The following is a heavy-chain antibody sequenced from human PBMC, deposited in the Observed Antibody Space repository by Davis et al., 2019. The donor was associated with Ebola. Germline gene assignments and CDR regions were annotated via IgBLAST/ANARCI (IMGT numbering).Heavy chain of an antibody. J-gene: IGHJ4*02. Sequence: GESLKISCAASGFTFPDFAMSWVRQAAGKGLEWVSTISGGIQNKHYADSVKGRFTISRDNSKNMVFLQMNSLRAEDVAVYYCARDVGTVMFDYWGRGTLVSVSS. CDR3: ARDVGTVMFDY. V-gene: IGHV3-23*01. D-gene: IGHD1-26*01. CDR1: GFTFPDFA. CDR2: ISGGIQNK.